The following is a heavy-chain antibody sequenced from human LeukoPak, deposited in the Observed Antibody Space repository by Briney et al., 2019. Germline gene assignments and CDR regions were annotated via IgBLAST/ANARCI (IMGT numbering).Heavy chain of an antibody. CDR2: ITFNSETI. Sequence: GGSLRLSCVTSGFTFRSYSMNWVRQAPGKGLEWLSYITFNSETIYYADSVKGRFTISRDNAINSLYLQMNSLRAEDTAVYYCASEFGSSWRDHWGQGTLVTVSS. D-gene: IGHD6-13*01. V-gene: IGHV3-48*04. CDR3: ASEFGSSWRDH. CDR1: GFTFRSYS. J-gene: IGHJ4*02.